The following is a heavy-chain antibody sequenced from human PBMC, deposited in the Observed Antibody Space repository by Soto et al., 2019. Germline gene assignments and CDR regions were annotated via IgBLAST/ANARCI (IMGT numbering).Heavy chain of an antibody. V-gene: IGHV3-30*18. D-gene: IGHD1-1*01. CDR1: GFIISSYG. CDR2: ITYDGSNK. Sequence: GGSLRLSCAASGFIISSYGMHWVRQAPGKGLEWVAVITYDGSNKYYADSVKGRFSISRDNSRNRLYLQMYGLRLEDTAVYYCAKDPKATGTHYWAQGSLVTVSS. CDR3: AKDPKATGTHY. J-gene: IGHJ4*02.